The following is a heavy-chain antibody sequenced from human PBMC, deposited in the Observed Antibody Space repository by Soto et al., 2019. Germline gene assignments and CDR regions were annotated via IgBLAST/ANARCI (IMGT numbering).Heavy chain of an antibody. D-gene: IGHD3-9*01. CDR1: GFTFSNAW. Sequence: GGSLRLSCAASGFTFSNAWMSWVRQAPGKGLEWVGRIKSKTDGGTTDYAAPVKGRFTISRDDSKNTLYLQMNSLKTEDTAVYYCTTEGLTGHQIYYYYGMDVWGQGTTVTVSS. V-gene: IGHV3-15*01. CDR2: IKSKTDGGTT. CDR3: TTEGLTGHQIYYYYGMDV. J-gene: IGHJ6*02.